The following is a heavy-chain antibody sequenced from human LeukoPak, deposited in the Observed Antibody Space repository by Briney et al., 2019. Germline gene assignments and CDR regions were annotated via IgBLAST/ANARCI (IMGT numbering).Heavy chain of an antibody. V-gene: IGHV4-34*01. CDR1: GGSFSGYY. CDR2: MNPSGST. Sequence: PSETLSLTCAVYGGSFSGYYWTWIRHTPEKGLEWIGEMNPSGSTNYNPSLKSRVTISVDTSKNQFSLKLSSVTAADTAVYYCARHHCSSTSCYFSLYFDYWGQGTLVTVSS. D-gene: IGHD2-2*01. J-gene: IGHJ4*02. CDR3: ARHHCSSTSCYFSLYFDY.